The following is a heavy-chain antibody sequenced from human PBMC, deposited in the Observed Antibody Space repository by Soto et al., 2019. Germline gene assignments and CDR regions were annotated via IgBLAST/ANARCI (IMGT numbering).Heavy chain of an antibody. D-gene: IGHD3-3*01. CDR1: GYSFSTYD. V-gene: IGHV1-18*04. CDR2: ISPKNGNT. Sequence: ASAQVSCKASGYSFSTYDISWLRQAPGQGPEWMGRISPKNGNTNYAQNFQDRVTMTADTSSSTAYMELRGLRSDDTAKYYCATSYDSGFDPWGQGTLVTVSS. CDR3: ATSYDSGFDP. J-gene: IGHJ5*02.